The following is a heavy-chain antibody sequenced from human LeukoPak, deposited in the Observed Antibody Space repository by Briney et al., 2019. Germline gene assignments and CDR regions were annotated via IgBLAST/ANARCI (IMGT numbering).Heavy chain of an antibody. V-gene: IGHV4-31*03. J-gene: IGHJ5*02. CDR3: ARQTRNWFDP. Sequence: SETLSLTCTVSGGSITSGGHYWSWIRQHPGKGLEWIGYIYFSGTTYYDPSLKSRLTISLDTSKNQFSLKLSSVTAADTAVYYCARQTRNWFDPWGQGTLVTVSS. CDR1: GGSITSGGHY. CDR2: IYFSGTT.